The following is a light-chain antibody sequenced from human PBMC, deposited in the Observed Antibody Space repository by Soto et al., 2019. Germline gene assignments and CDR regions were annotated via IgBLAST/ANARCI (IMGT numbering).Light chain of an antibody. V-gene: IGKV1-5*01. Sequence: GDRVTITCRASQSISNWLAWYRQKPGKAPKLLINDASSLESGVPSRFSGSGSGTEFTLTISSLQPDDFATYYCQQYNSFSGTFGQGTKVDIK. CDR2: DAS. CDR1: QSISNW. J-gene: IGKJ1*01. CDR3: QQYNSFSGT.